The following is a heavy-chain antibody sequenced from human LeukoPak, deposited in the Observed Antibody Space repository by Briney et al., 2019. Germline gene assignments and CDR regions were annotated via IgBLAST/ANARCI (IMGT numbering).Heavy chain of an antibody. CDR3: ARDSPRGYSYGDDAFDI. CDR2: MFTSGST. V-gene: IGHV4-4*07. D-gene: IGHD5-18*01. Sequence: SETLSLTCTVSAGSISGYYWSWIRQPPGKGLEWIGRMFTSGSTTYNPSLKSRVTISVDTSKNQFSLKVTSVTAADTAVYYCARDSPRGYSYGDDAFDIWGQGTMVTVSS. J-gene: IGHJ3*02. CDR1: AGSISGYY.